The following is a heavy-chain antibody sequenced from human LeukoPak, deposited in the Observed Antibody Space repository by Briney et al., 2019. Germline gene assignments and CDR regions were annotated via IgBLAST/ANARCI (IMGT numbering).Heavy chain of an antibody. J-gene: IGHJ2*01. CDR3: AKVGYYDILTGYRWYFDL. Sequence: GGSLRLPCAASGFTFSSYGMSWVRQAPGKGLEWVSAISGSGGSTYYADPVKGRFTISRDNSKNTLYLQMNSLRAEDTAVYYCAKVGYYDILTGYRWYFDLWGRGTLVTVSS. V-gene: IGHV3-23*01. CDR2: ISGSGGST. D-gene: IGHD3-9*01. CDR1: GFTFSSYG.